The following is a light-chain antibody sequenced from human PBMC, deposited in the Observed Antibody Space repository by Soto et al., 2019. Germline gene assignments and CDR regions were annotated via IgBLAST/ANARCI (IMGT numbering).Light chain of an antibody. J-gene: IGKJ5*01. CDR1: QSISSY. V-gene: IGKV1-5*01. CDR3: QQYNSYSVT. CDR2: DAS. Sequence: DVQMTQSPSSLSASVGDRVTITCRASQSISSYLNWYQQKPGKAPRLLIYDASSLQSGVPSRFSGSGSGTEFTLTISSLQPDDFATYYCQQYNSYSVTFGQATRLQI.